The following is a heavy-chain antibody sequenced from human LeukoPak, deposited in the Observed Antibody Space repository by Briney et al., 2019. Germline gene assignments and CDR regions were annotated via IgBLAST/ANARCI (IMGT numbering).Heavy chain of an antibody. CDR1: GFTFSSYG. CDR3: AKDGDTIQDAFDI. J-gene: IGHJ3*02. V-gene: IGHV3-30*02. CDR2: IRYDGSNK. D-gene: IGHD3-3*01. Sequence: GGSLRLSCAASGFTFSSYGIHWVRQAPGKGLEWGAFIRYDGSNKYYADSVKGRFTISRDNSKNTLYLQMNSLRAEDTAVYYCAKDGDTIQDAFDIWGQGTMVTVSS.